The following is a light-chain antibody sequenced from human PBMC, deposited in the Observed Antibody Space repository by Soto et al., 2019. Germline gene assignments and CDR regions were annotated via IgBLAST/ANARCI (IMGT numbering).Light chain of an antibody. Sequence: QSVLTQPPSVSGAPGQRVTISCTGSSSNIGAGYDVHWYQQLPGTAPKLLIYDNSNRPSGVPDRFSGSKSGTSASLAITGXXXXXXXXYYCQSYDSSLSGRVFGGGTKLTVL. V-gene: IGLV1-40*01. CDR1: SSNIGAGYD. CDR3: QSYDSSLSGRV. J-gene: IGLJ3*02. CDR2: DNS.